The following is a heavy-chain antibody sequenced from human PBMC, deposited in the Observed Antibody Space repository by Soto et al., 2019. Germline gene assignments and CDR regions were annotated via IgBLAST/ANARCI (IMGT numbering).Heavy chain of an antibody. CDR1: GFTFLSYG. CDR3: ARDSSAWYRFDP. CDR2: ISGSDGTT. Sequence: EVQLLESGGGLVQPGGSLRLSCAASGFTFLSYGMTWVRQAPGQGLEWVSYISGSDGTTYYADSVKGRFTISRDNSKDTLYLQMNSLRAEDTAVYFWARDSSAWYRFDPWVQGTLVTVSS. J-gene: IGHJ5*02. V-gene: IGHV3-23*01. D-gene: IGHD6-19*01.